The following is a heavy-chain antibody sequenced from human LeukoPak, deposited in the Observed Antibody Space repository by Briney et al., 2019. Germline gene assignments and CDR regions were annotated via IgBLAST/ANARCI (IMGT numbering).Heavy chain of an antibody. CDR3: AKGYYDYVWGSYYFDY. Sequence: PVGYLRLSCAASGFTFSSYAMTWVRQAPGEGLEWVSAISGSGGSTSYAGSVKGRFTISRDNSRYTLYLQMNSLRAEDTAVYYCAKGYYDYVWGSYYFDYWGQGTLVTVSS. D-gene: IGHD3-16*01. CDR1: GFTFSSYA. J-gene: IGHJ4*02. V-gene: IGHV3-23*01. CDR2: ISGSGGST.